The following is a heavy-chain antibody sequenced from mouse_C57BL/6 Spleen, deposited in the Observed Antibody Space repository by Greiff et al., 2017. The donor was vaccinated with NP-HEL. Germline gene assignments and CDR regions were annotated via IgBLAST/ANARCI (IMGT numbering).Heavy chain of an antibody. V-gene: IGHV1-82*01. CDR1: GYAFSSSW. CDR2: IYPGDGDT. Sequence: QVQLQQSGPELVKPGASVKISCKASGYAFSSSWMNWVKQRPGKGLEWIGRIYPGDGDTNYNGKFKGKATLTADKSSSTAYMQLSSLTSEDAAVYFCARSNYSNRDWFAYWGQGTLVTVSA. J-gene: IGHJ3*01. CDR3: ARSNYSNRDWFAY. D-gene: IGHD2-5*01.